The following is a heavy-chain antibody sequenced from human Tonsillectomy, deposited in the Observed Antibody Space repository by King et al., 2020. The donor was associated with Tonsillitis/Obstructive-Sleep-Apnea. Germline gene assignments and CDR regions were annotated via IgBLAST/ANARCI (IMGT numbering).Heavy chain of an antibody. CDR2: IWYDGSNK. D-gene: IGHD2-15*01. V-gene: IGHV3-33*01. J-gene: IGHJ6*03. CDR1: GFTFSSYG. CDR3: AREGGSPRPMDV. Sequence: VQLVESGGGVVQPGRSLRLSCAASGFTFSSYGMHWVRQAPGKGLEWVAVIWYDGSNKYYADSVKGRFTISRDNSKNTLYLQMNSLRAEDTAVYYCAREGGSPRPMDVWGKGTTVTVSS.